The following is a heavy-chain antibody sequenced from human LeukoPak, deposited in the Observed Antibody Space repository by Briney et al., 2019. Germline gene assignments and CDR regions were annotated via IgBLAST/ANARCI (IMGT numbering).Heavy chain of an antibody. V-gene: IGHV3-49*03. D-gene: IGHD3-22*01. CDR3: IRGDPTYYYDNSGIFDY. Sequence: PGGSLRLSCTVSGFTFRDYAMSWFRQAPSKGLEWVGFIRSKAYGGTTEYAAPVKGRFTISRDDSKSIAYLQMNSLKTEDTAVYYCIRGDPTYYYDNSGIFDYWGQGTLVTVSS. CDR1: GFTFRDYA. CDR2: IRSKAYGGTT. J-gene: IGHJ4*02.